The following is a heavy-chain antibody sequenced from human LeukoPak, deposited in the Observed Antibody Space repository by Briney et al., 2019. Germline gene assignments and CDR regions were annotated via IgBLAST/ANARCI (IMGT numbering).Heavy chain of an antibody. V-gene: IGHV4-30-4*01. CDR3: ARLGGAPKSNYYYYGMDV. D-gene: IGHD3-10*01. CDR2: MYYSGST. Sequence: PSETLSLTCSVSGDSISSGDYYWGWIRQPPGKGLEWIGYMYYSGSTDYNPSLKSRVTISGDTSKNQFSLKLSSVTAADTAVYYCARLGGAPKSNYYYYGMDVWGQGTTVTVSS. J-gene: IGHJ6*02. CDR1: GDSISSGDYY.